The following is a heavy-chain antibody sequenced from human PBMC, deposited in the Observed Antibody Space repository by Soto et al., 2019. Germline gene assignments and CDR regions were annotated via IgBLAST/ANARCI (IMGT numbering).Heavy chain of an antibody. Sequence: SVKVSCKASGFTFTSSAVQWVRQARGQRLEWIGWIVVGSGNTNYAQKFQERVTITRDMSTSTAYMELSSLRSEDTAVYYCAADTPGIAAAGPSPYYGMDVWGQGTTVTVSS. CDR1: GFTFTSSA. CDR3: AADTPGIAAAGPSPYYGMDV. V-gene: IGHV1-58*01. CDR2: IVVGSGNT. D-gene: IGHD6-13*01. J-gene: IGHJ6*02.